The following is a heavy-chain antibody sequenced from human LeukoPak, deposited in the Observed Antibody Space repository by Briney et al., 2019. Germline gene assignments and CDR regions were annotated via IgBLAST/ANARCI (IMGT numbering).Heavy chain of an antibody. CDR1: GGSFSGYY. D-gene: IGHD1-26*01. CDR3: ASQGHHGKIVGTTLSYFYMDV. CDR2: INHSGNT. J-gene: IGHJ6*03. Sequence: SETLSLTCAIYGGSFSGYYWSWIRQPPGKGLEWIGEINHSGNTNYNPSLKSRVTISIDMSKNQFSLKLSSVTAADTAFYYCASQGHHGKIVGTTLSYFYMDVWGKGPRSPSP. V-gene: IGHV4-34*01.